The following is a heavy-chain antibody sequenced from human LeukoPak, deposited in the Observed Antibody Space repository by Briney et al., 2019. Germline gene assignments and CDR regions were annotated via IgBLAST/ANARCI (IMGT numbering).Heavy chain of an antibody. CDR2: MNPNSGNT. D-gene: IGHD2-8*01. J-gene: IGHJ6*03. CDR1: GYTFTSYD. CDR3: ARPITNYYYYNMDV. Sequence: ASVKVSCKASGYTFTSYDINWVRQATGQGLEWMGWMNPNSGNTGYEQKFQGRVTMTRDTSISTAYMELSSLRSEDTAVYYCARPITNYYYYNMDVWGKGTTVTVSS. V-gene: IGHV1-8*01.